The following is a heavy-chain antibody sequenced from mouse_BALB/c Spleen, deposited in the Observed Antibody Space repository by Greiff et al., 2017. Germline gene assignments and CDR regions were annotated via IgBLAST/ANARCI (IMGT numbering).Heavy chain of an antibody. CDR2: ISDGGSYT. V-gene: IGHV5-4*02. D-gene: IGHD1-2*01. J-gene: IGHJ4*01. CDR1: GFTFSDYY. Sequence: EVKVVESGGGLVKPGGSLKLSCAASGFTFSDYYMYWVRQTPEKRLEWVATISDGGSYTYYPDSVKGRFTISRDNAKNNLYLQMSSLKSEDTAMYYCASTTATAMDYWGQGTSVTVSS. CDR3: ASTTATAMDY.